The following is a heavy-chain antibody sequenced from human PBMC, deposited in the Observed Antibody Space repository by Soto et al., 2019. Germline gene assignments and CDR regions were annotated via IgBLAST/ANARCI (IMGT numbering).Heavy chain of an antibody. Sequence: SETLSLTCTVSGGSISSGGYYWSWIRQHPGKGLEWIGYIYYSGSTYYNPSLKSRVTISVDTSKNQFPLKLSSVTAADTAVYYCARVGGINWFDPWGQGTLVTVSS. D-gene: IGHD1-20*01. V-gene: IGHV4-31*03. CDR2: IYYSGST. CDR1: GGSISSGGYY. J-gene: IGHJ5*02. CDR3: ARVGGINWFDP.